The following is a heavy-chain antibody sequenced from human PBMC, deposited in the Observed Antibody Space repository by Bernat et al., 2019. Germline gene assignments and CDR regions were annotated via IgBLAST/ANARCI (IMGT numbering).Heavy chain of an antibody. V-gene: IGHV3-30-3*01. CDR1: GFSFSSYS. D-gene: IGHD5/OR15-5a*01. J-gene: IGHJ4*02. CDR2: ISHDGSNK. Sequence: QVHLVESGGGVVQPGRSLRLSCAASGFSFSSYSMHWVRQAPGKGLEWVSIISHDGSNKYYADSVKGRFTISRDNSKNTVYLQMNSLRADDTAVYYCARDFFIVSTIFSQHDFWCHCWGQGTLVIVS. CDR3: ARDFFIVSTIFSQHDFWCHC.